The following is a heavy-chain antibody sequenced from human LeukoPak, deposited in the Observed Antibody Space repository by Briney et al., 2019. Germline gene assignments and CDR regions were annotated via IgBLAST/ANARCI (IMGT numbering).Heavy chain of an antibody. D-gene: IGHD4-11*01. J-gene: IGHJ4*02. V-gene: IGHV4-59*08. CDR3: ARGDDYLNN. Sequence: SETLSLTCTVSGGPISNYYWSWIRQPPGKGLEWIGYIYYTGTTKTNPSLKSRVTISVDTSKNQFSLKLSSVTAADTAVYYCARGDDYLNNWGQGTLVTVSS. CDR1: GGPISNYY. CDR2: IYYTGTT.